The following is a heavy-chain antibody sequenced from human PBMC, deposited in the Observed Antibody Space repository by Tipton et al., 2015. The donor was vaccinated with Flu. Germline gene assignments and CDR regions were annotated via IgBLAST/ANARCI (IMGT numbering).Heavy chain of an antibody. V-gene: IGHV4-4*07. CDR1: GGSLSSFY. CDR3: ARCSGSGTDVIYDY. CDR2: IYSSGST. Sequence: TLSLTCTVSGGSLSSFYWSWIRQPAGKGLEWIGRIYSSGSTKYSPAFKSRVTLSVDTSKNQFSLNLSSVTASDTALYFCARCSGSGTDVIYDYWGQGTMVNVSS. J-gene: IGHJ4*02. D-gene: IGHD3-10*02.